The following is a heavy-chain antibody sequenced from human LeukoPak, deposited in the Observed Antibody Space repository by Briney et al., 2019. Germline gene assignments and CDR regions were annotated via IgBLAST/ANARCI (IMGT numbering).Heavy chain of an antibody. D-gene: IGHD3-10*01. CDR1: GYTFTSYD. J-gene: IGHJ6*02. CDR2: MNPNSGNT. Sequence: GASVKVSCKASGYTFTSYDINWVRQATGQGLEWMGWMNPNSGNTGYAQKFQGRVTMTRNTSISTAYMELSSLRSEDTAVYYCARWDPTSPRYGSGSSYRNEPPNYYYYGMDVWGQGTTVTVSS. CDR3: ARWDPTSPRYGSGSSYRNEPPNYYYYGMDV. V-gene: IGHV1-8*01.